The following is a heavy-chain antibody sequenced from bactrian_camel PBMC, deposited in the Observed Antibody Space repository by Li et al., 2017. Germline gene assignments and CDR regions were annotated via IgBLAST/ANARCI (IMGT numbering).Heavy chain of an antibody. CDR3: ATQPFRESGLTLTDFGY. CDR2: IYTGGGDG. V-gene: IGHV3S1*01. Sequence: QLVESGGGLVQPGGSLRLSCSYTRRPNYVTWFRQGPGNGREGVAGIYTGGGDGYYADAVKGRFTIPRDNARNTVYLLMNSLKSEDTALYYCATQPFRESGLTLTDFGYWGQGTQVTVSS. D-gene: IGHD5*01. CDR1: YTRRPNY. J-gene: IGHJ6*01.